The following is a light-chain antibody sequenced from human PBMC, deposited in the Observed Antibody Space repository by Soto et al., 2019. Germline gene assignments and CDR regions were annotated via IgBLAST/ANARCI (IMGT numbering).Light chain of an antibody. J-gene: IGKJ5*01. CDR2: DAS. Sequence: IQMTQSPSTLSASVGDTVTITCRASQSISVSLAWYQQKPGKAPNLLIYDASSLQSGVPSRFSGSGSGTDFTLTISSLEPEDFAVYYCQQRTNWPPITFGQGTRLEIK. CDR3: QQRTNWPPIT. V-gene: IGKV1-5*01. CDR1: QSISVS.